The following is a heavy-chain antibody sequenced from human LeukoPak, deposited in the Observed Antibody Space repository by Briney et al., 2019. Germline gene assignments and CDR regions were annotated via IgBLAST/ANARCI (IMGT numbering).Heavy chain of an antibody. V-gene: IGHV3-23*01. CDR1: GFTFSSYA. J-gene: IGHJ4*02. D-gene: IGHD2-15*01. CDR2: IRDSGGST. CDR3: AKGRVVGATNRPFDY. Sequence: PGGSLRLSCAASGFTFSSYAMSWVRQAPGKGLEWVSAIRDSGGSTYYADSVKGRFTISRDNSKNTLYLQMNSLRAEDTAVYYCAKGRVVGATNRPFDYWGQGTLVTVSS.